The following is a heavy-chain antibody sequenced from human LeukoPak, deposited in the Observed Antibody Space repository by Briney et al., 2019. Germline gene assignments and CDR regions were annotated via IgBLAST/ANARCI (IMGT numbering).Heavy chain of an antibody. CDR3: ARRNVVVIGAISWGPKKPQTPYYMDV. CDR2: ISSSGNTI. J-gene: IGHJ6*03. D-gene: IGHD2-2*01. V-gene: IGHV3-11*04. Sequence: GGSLRLSCAASGFSLRDYYMTWIRQAPGKGLEWVSHISSSGNTIYYADSVKSRFTVSRDNAKNSLYLQMNSLGAEDTAVYYCARRNVVVIGAISWGPKKPQTPYYMDVWGKGTTVTVSS. CDR1: GFSLRDYY.